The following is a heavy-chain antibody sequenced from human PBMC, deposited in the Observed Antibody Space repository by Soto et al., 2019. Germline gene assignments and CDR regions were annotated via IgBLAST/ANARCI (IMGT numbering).Heavy chain of an antibody. V-gene: IGHV4-4*02. D-gene: IGHD2-21*02. Sequence: PSETLSLTCAVSGGSISSSNWWSWVRQPPGKGLEWIGEIYHSGSTNYNPSLKSRVTISVDKSKNQFSLKLSSVTAADTAVYYCARAYCGGDCYSSWFDPWGQGTLVTVSS. CDR1: GGSISSSNW. J-gene: IGHJ5*02. CDR2: IYHSGST. CDR3: ARAYCGGDCYSSWFDP.